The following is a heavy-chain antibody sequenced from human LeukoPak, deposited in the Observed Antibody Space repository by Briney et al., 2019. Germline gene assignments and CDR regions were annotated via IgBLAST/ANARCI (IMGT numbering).Heavy chain of an antibody. Sequence: PSETLSLTCTVSGGSISSYYWSWIRQPPGKGLEWIGYIYYSGSTNYNPSLKSRVTISVDTSKNQFSLKLSSVTAADTAVYYCARDRPYDSSGFDYWGQGTLVTVSS. D-gene: IGHD3-22*01. CDR1: GGSISSYY. CDR2: IYYSGST. CDR3: ARDRPYDSSGFDY. J-gene: IGHJ4*02. V-gene: IGHV4-59*01.